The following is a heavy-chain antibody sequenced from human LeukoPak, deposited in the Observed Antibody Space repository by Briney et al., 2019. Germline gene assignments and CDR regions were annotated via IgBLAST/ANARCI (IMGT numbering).Heavy chain of an antibody. Sequence: SETLSLTCTVSGGSISSSSKYWGWIRQSPGKGPEWIGNFFYSGSTYCNPSLKSRVTISVDTSKNQFSLNLRSVTAADTAEYYCARHLGMSTLDYWGQGTLITVSS. CDR1: GGSISSSSKY. CDR3: ARHLGMSTLDY. CDR2: FFYSGST. J-gene: IGHJ4*02. V-gene: IGHV4-39*01. D-gene: IGHD5/OR15-5a*01.